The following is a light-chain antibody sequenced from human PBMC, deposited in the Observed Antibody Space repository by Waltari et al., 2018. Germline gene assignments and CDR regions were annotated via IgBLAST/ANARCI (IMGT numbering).Light chain of an antibody. CDR1: QSVSSSY. CDR3: QQYGSSPPWT. CDR2: GAS. J-gene: IGKJ1*01. V-gene: IGKV3-20*01. Sequence: EILLTQSPGTLSLSPGERATLSCRASQSVSSSYLAWYQQKPGQAPRLLIYGASSRATGIPDRFSGSGSGTDFTLTISRLEPEDFAVYYCQQYGSSPPWTFGQGTKVEIK.